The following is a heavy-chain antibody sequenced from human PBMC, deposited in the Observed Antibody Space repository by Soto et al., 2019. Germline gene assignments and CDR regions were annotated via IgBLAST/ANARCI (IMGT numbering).Heavy chain of an antibody. CDR1: GFTFGSFG. D-gene: IGHD3-3*01. V-gene: IGHV3-33*01. CDR2: IWYDGSNK. CDR3: ARDIGKYDFEPSKPYYYYMDV. J-gene: IGHJ6*03. Sequence: QVQLVESGGGVVQPGRSLRLSCAASGFTFGSFGMHWVRQAPGKGLEWVAVIWYDGSNKNYGDSVKGRFTISRDNSKNTLFLQMNSLSAEDTAVYYCARDIGKYDFEPSKPYYYYMDVWGKGTTVTVSS.